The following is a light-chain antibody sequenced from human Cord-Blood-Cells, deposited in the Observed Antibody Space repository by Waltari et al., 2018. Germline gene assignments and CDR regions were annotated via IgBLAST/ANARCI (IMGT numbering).Light chain of an antibody. CDR1: QSISSY. V-gene: IGKV1-39*01. Sequence: DIQMTRSPSSLSASVGYRVTITCRASQSISSYLDWYQQKPGKAPKLLIYAASSLQSGVPSRFSGSGSGTDFTLTISSLQPEDFATYYCQQSYSTPKTFGQGTKVEIK. J-gene: IGKJ1*01. CDR3: QQSYSTPKT. CDR2: AAS.